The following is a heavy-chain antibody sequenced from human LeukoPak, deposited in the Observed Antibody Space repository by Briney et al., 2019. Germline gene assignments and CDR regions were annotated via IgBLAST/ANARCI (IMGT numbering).Heavy chain of an antibody. V-gene: IGHV3-74*01. CDR1: GFTFRSYW. D-gene: IGHD3-22*01. Sequence: GGSLRLSCAASGFTFRSYWMHGVRQAPGKGLVWVSRINSDGSGSSYADPVKGLFTISTDNAKDTLYLQMKRLKAEDTAVYYCAKDQSYYYDSSVQNDAFDIWGRGTMVTVSS. J-gene: IGHJ3*02. CDR2: INSDGSGS. CDR3: AKDQSYYYDSSVQNDAFDI.